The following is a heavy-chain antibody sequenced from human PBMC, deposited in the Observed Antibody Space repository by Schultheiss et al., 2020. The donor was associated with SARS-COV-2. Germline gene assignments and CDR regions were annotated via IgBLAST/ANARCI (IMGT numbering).Heavy chain of an antibody. V-gene: IGHV4-39*01. CDR3: ATNLIAVAGIVFDY. J-gene: IGHJ4*02. CDR1: GGSISSRSYY. CDR2: IYYSGST. Sequence: SQTLSLTCTVSGGSISSRSYYWGWIRQPPGKGLEWIGSIYYSGSTYYNPSLKSRVTISVDTSKNQFSLKLSSVTAADTAVYYCATNLIAVAGIVFDYWGQGTLVTVSS. D-gene: IGHD6-19*01.